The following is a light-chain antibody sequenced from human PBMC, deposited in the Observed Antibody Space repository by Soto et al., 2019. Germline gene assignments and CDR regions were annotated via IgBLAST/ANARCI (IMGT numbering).Light chain of an antibody. J-gene: IGLJ2*01. V-gene: IGLV2-8*01. Sequence: QSALTQPPSASGSPGQSVTISCTGTSRDVGGYNYVSWYQQHPGKAPKLMIYEVSKRPSGVPDRFSGSKSGNTASLTVSGLQAEDEADYYCSSYAGSNEVVFGGGTKLTVL. CDR2: EVS. CDR3: SSYAGSNEVV. CDR1: SRDVGGYNY.